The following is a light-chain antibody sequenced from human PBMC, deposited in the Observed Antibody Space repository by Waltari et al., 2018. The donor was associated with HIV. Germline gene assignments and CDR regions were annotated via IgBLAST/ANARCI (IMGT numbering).Light chain of an antibody. CDR1: QSISSY. Sequence: IVLTQSPATLSLSPGARATLSCRASQSISSYLAWYQQKPGQAPRLLIYDASNRATGIPARFSGSGSATDFTLTISSLEPEDFAVYYCQHRSSWPRGTFGQGTKLEIK. J-gene: IGKJ2*01. V-gene: IGKV3-11*01. CDR2: DAS. CDR3: QHRSSWPRGT.